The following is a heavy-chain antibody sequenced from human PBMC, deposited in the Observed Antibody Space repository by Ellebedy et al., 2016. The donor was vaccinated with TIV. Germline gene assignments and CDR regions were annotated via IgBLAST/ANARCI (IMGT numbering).Heavy chain of an antibody. J-gene: IGHJ4*02. V-gene: IGHV3-23*01. D-gene: IGHD1-26*01. CDR2: ISNSGEST. Sequence: PGGSLRLSCAASGFIFNNYNLHWVRQAPGKGLEWVSTISNSGESTNNADSGKGRFTISRDNSKNTLYLQMNGLRAEDTAVYYCAKDRIVGARKFDDWGQGTLVTVSS. CDR3: AKDRIVGARKFDD. CDR1: GFIFNNYN.